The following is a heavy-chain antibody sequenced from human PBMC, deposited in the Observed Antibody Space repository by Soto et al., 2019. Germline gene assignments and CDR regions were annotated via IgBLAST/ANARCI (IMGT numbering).Heavy chain of an antibody. CDR3: ARSVDYYYGMDV. CDR2: LHTGGST. V-gene: IGHV3-53*02. J-gene: IGHJ6*02. CDR1: GFTVSSHY. Sequence: EVQLVETGGGLIQPGGSLRLSSAASGFTVSSHYMSWVRQAPGKGLEWVSVLHTGGSTFYAESVKGRFNISRDNSKNTLYLQMNSLRAEDTAVYYCARSVDYYYGMDVWGQGTTVTVSS.